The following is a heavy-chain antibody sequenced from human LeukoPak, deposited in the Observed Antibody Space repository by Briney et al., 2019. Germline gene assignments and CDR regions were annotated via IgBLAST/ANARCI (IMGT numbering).Heavy chain of an antibody. Sequence: GGSLRLSCAASGFTFSSYSMNWVRQAPGKGLEWVSSISSSSSYIYYADSVKGRFTISRDNAKNSLYLQMNSLRAEDTAVYYCARGAETYCGGDCYFDYWGQGTLVTVSS. V-gene: IGHV3-21*01. J-gene: IGHJ4*02. CDR3: ARGAETYCGGDCYFDY. D-gene: IGHD2-21*01. CDR2: ISSSSSYI. CDR1: GFTFSSYS.